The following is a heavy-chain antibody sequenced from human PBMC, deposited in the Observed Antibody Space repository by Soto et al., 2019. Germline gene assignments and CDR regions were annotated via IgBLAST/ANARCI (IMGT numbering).Heavy chain of an antibody. D-gene: IGHD3-10*01. Sequence: HPGGSLRLSCAASGFTFSSYGMHWVRQAPGKGLEWVAVISYDGSNKYYADSVKGRFTISRDNSKNTLYLQMNSLRAEDTAVYYCAKENYRYGSGSYPYYYYYGMDVWGQGTTVTVSS. CDR1: GFTFSSYG. CDR3: AKENYRYGSGSYPYYYYYGMDV. J-gene: IGHJ6*02. CDR2: ISYDGSNK. V-gene: IGHV3-30*18.